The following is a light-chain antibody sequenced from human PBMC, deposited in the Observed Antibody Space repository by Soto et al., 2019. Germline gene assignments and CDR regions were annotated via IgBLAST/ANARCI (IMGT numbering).Light chain of an antibody. V-gene: IGKV3-20*01. CDR1: QSVSSTY. CDR2: DAS. CDR3: QQYGSSPET. Sequence: EIVLTQSPGTRSLSPGERATRSCRASQSVSSTYLAWYQQKPGQPPRLLIYDASSRATGIPDRFSGSGSGTDFTLTVSRLEPEDFAVYYCQQYGSSPETFGQGTKVDI. J-gene: IGKJ1*01.